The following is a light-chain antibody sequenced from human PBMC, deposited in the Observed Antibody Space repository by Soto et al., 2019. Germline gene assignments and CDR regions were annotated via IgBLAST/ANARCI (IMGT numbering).Light chain of an antibody. J-gene: IGKJ1*01. CDR3: QQYNSYSWT. CDR1: QTISSW. V-gene: IGKV1-5*02. Sequence: DIQMTQSPSTLSASFGDRVTIIFGASQTISSWLAWYQQKGGKAPKLLIYDASSLESGVPSRFSGSGSGTEFTLTISSLQPDDFATYYCQQYNSYSWTFGQGTKVDIK. CDR2: DAS.